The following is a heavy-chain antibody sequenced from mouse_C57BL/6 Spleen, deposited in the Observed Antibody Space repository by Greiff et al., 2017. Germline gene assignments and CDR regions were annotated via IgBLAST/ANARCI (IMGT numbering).Heavy chain of an antibody. CDR2: ISYSGST. J-gene: IGHJ2*01. CDR3: ARMSYYYGSRDYFDY. Sequence: DVKLQESGPGLAKPSQTLSLTCSVTGYSITSDYWNWIRKFPGNKLEYMGYISYSGSTYYNPSLKSRISITRDTSKNQYYLQLNSVTTEDTAAYYCARMSYYYGSRDYFDYWCQGTTLTVSS. D-gene: IGHD1-1*01. V-gene: IGHV3-8*01. CDR1: GYSITSDY.